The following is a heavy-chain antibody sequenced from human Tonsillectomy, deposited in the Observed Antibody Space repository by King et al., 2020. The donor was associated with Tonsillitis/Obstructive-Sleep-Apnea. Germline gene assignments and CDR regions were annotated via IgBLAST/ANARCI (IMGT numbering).Heavy chain of an antibody. V-gene: IGHV1-2*06. CDR1: GYTFIGYY. Sequence: QLVQSGAEVKKPGASVKGSCKASGYTFIGYYMHWVRQAPRQGLEWMGRINPNSGGTNYTQKFQGRVTMTRDTSISTVYMELSRLRSDDTADTAVYYYARGSQKDSSSPNWFDPWGQGTLVTVSS. CDR2: INPNSGGT. J-gene: IGHJ5*02. CDR3: ARGSQKDSSSPNWFDP. D-gene: IGHD6-6*01.